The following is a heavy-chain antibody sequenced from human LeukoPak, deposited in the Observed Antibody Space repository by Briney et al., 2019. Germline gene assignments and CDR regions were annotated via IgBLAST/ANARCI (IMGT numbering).Heavy chain of an antibody. CDR2: ISAYNGNT. Sequence: ASVKVSCKTSGYTFTSYGISWVRQAPGQGLEWMGWISAYNGNTNYAQKLQGRVTMTTDTSTSTAYMELSRLRSDDTAVYYCARVPANYYGSGSHGMDVWGQGTTVTVSS. D-gene: IGHD3-10*01. V-gene: IGHV1-18*01. CDR1: GYTFTSYG. CDR3: ARVPANYYGSGSHGMDV. J-gene: IGHJ6*02.